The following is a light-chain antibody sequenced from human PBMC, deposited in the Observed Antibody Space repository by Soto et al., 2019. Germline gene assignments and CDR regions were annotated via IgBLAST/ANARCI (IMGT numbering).Light chain of an antibody. V-gene: IGLV1-44*01. Sequence: QSVLTQPPSASGTPGQRVTISCSGSSFNVGGNTVNWYQQHTGTAPKFLINSNNQRPPGGPDRCSGSNTGTSASLAISGLQAEEEADDYCATWDDSRNAVVFGGGTKLTVL. CDR1: SFNVGGNT. CDR2: SNN. J-gene: IGLJ2*01. CDR3: ATWDDSRNAVV.